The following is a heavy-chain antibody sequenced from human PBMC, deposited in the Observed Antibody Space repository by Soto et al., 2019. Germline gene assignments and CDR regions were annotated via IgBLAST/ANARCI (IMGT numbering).Heavy chain of an antibody. CDR3: SRGEDDPDACDM. CDR1: GGTFSSYT. V-gene: IGHV1-69*02. J-gene: IGHJ3*02. D-gene: IGHD2-15*01. CDR2: IIPILGIA. Sequence: QVQLVQSGAEVKKPGSSVKVSCKASGGTFSSYTLSWVRQAPGQGVEWMGRIIPILGIANYAQKFQGRVTITADKSKSTAHMELSSLISEDTAVYYCSRGEDDPDACDMWGQGTKVTVSS.